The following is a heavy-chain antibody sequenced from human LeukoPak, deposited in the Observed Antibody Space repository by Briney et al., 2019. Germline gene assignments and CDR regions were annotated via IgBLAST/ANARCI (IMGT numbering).Heavy chain of an antibody. Sequence: ASVKVSRKASGYTFTSYGISWVRQAPGQGLEWMGWISAYNGNTNYAQKLQGRVTMTTDTSTSTAYMELRSLRSDDTAVYYCARAPEYSSSSDLDYWGQGTLVTVSS. D-gene: IGHD6-6*01. CDR1: GYTFTSYG. V-gene: IGHV1-18*01. CDR3: ARAPEYSSSSDLDY. CDR2: ISAYNGNT. J-gene: IGHJ4*02.